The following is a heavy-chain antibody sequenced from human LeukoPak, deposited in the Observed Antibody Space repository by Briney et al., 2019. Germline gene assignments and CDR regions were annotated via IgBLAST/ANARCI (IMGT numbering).Heavy chain of an antibody. D-gene: IGHD6-13*01. CDR2: MNLDGREK. V-gene: IGHV3-7*01. CDR1: GFTVSSNF. CDR3: ARDWAAANAEYFQH. Sequence: GGSLRLSCAASGFTVSSNFMAWVRQAPGKGLEWVANMNLDGREKYYEDSVRGRFTISRDNAKNSLYLQMNSLRAEDTAVYYCARDWAAANAEYFQHWGQGTLVTVSS. J-gene: IGHJ1*01.